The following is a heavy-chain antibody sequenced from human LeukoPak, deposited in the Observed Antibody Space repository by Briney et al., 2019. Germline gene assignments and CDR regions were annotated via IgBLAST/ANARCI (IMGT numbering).Heavy chain of an antibody. Sequence: ASVKVSCKASGYAFTGYYMHWVRQAPGQGLEWMGWINPNSGGTNYAQKFQGRVTMTRDTSISTAYMELSRLRSDDTAVYYCARDGEGATPHAFDIWGQGTVVTVSS. CDR3: ARDGEGATPHAFDI. CDR1: GYAFTGYY. V-gene: IGHV1-2*02. J-gene: IGHJ3*02. CDR2: INPNSGGT. D-gene: IGHD1-26*01.